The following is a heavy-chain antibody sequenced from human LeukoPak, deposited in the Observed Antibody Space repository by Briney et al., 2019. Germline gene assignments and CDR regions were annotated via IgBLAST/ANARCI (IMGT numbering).Heavy chain of an antibody. D-gene: IGHD3-10*02. J-gene: IGHJ6*04. CDR2: INQDRGEI. CDR1: GFTFSNYW. CDR3: AELGITMIGGV. V-gene: IGHV3-7*01. Sequence: GGSLRLSCAASGFTFSNYWTTWVRQAPGKGLEWVASINQDRGEIHYVDSVRGRFTISRDNAKNSLYLQMNSLRAEDTAVYYCAELGITMIGGVWGKGTTVTISS.